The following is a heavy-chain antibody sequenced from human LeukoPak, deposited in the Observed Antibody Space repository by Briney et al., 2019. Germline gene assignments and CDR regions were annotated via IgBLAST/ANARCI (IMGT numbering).Heavy chain of an antibody. Sequence: GGSLRLSCAASGFTFSHLAMYWVRQAPGKGLECVSLISDDTYTKYYADSVKGRFIIPRDNSKNMLYLQMNGLGTDDSALYYCTVATETTFDYWGQGSLVTVSS. J-gene: IGHJ4*02. CDR3: TVATETTFDY. D-gene: IGHD4-17*01. V-gene: IGHV3-30*04. CDR2: ISDDTYTK. CDR1: GFTFSHLA.